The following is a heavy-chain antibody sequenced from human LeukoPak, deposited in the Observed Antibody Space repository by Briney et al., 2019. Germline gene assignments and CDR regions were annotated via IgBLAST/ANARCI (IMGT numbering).Heavy chain of an antibody. CDR3: AKSNGYGLVDI. J-gene: IGHJ3*02. D-gene: IGHD3-10*01. CDR1: TNSVSSAYY. Sequence: SETLSLTCIVSTNSVSSAYYWSWIRQTPGKGLEWIGSVHHSGNNYYNPSLKSRVSISVDTSKKQFFLKLTSVTAADSAVYYCAKSNGYGLVDIWGQGTMVTVSS. V-gene: IGHV4-38-2*02. CDR2: VHHSGNN.